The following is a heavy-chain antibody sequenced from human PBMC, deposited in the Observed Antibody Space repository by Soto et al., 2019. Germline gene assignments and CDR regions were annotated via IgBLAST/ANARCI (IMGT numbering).Heavy chain of an antibody. V-gene: IGHV1-8*01. CDR1: GYTFTSYD. D-gene: IGHD1-26*01. Sequence: ASVKVSCKASGYTFTSYDINWVRQATGQGLEWMGWMNPNSGNTGYAQKFQGRVTMTRNTSISTAYMELSSLRSEDTAVYYCAKDRTSESPAPDSWGQGTLVTVSS. CDR2: MNPNSGNT. CDR3: AKDRTSESPAPDS. J-gene: IGHJ4*02.